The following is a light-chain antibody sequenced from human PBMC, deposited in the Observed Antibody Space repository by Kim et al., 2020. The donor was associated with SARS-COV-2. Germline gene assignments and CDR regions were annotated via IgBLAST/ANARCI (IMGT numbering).Light chain of an antibody. CDR1: QSASGN. V-gene: IGKV3-15*01. CDR3: QHYNNFPLI. Sequence: EIVMTQSPATLSVSPGERATLSCRSSQSASGNLAWYQQKPGQAPSLLIYGASTRATGIPARFSGSGSGTEFTLTISSLQSEDIAVYYCQHYNNFPLIFSGGTKVDIK. J-gene: IGKJ4*01. CDR2: GAS.